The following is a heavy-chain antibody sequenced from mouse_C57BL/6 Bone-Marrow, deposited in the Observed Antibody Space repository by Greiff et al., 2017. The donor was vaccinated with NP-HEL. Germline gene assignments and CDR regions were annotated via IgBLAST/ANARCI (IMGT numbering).Heavy chain of an antibody. CDR2: INYDGSST. J-gene: IGHJ2*01. Sequence: DVKLLESEGGLVQPGSSMKLSCTASGFTFSDYYMAWVRQVPEKGLEWVANINYDGSSTYYLDSLKSRFIISRDNAKNILYLQMSSLKSEDTATYYCARLGRGYFDYWGQGTTLTVSS. CDR3: ARLGRGYFDY. CDR1: GFTFSDYY. D-gene: IGHD4-1*01. V-gene: IGHV5-16*01.